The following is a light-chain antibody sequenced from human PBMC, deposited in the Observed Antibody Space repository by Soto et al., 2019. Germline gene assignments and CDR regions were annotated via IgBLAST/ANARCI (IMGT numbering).Light chain of an antibody. CDR2: AAS. J-gene: IGKJ3*01. CDR3: QVFNTDLGWIT. Sequence: IQLTQSPSSLSASVGDRVIITCRASQDISNFLAWYQQKPGKAPQHLIYAASTLQTGVPSRFSGSGSATDFPLTISSLQPEDFATYYCQVFNTDLGWITFGPGTKVDV. CDR1: QDISNF. V-gene: IGKV1-9*01.